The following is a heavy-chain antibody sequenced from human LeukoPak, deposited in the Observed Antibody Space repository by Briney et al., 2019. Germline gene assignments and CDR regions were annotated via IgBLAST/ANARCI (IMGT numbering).Heavy chain of an antibody. J-gene: IGHJ4*02. CDR3: ARDLWFGETPFDY. CDR2: IYYSGST. CDR1: GGSISSSSYY. Sequence: PSETLSLTCTVSGGSISSSSYYWGWIRQPPGKGLEWIGSIYYSGSTYYNPSLKSRVTISVDTSKNQFSLKLSSVTAADTAVYYCARDLWFGETPFDYWGQGTLVTVSS. V-gene: IGHV4-39*07. D-gene: IGHD3-10*01.